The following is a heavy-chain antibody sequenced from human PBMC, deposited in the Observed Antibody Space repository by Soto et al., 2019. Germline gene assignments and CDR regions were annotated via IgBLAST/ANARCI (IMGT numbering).Heavy chain of an antibody. D-gene: IGHD6-13*01. V-gene: IGHV4-34*01. CDR1: GGSFSGYY. CDR3: ARGQGSSRRYNWFHP. Sequence: QVQLQQWGAGLLKPSETLSLTCAVYGGSFSGYYWSWIRQPPGKGLEWIGEINHSASTNYNPSLKSRVTISVDTSKNEFSLKLSSVTAADTAVYYCARGQGSSRRYNWFHPWGQGTLVNVSS. J-gene: IGHJ5*02. CDR2: INHSAST.